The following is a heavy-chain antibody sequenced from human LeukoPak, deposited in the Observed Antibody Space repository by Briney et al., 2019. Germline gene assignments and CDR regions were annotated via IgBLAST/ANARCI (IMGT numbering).Heavy chain of an antibody. CDR3: AVRPGEACSSTSCSDY. J-gene: IGHJ4*02. CDR1: GGTFSSYA. Sequence: ASVKVSCKASGGTFSSYAISWVRQAPGQGLEWMGGIIPIFGTANYAQKFQGRVTITTDESTSTAYMELSSLRSEDTAVYYCAVRPGEACSSTSCSDYWGQGTLVTVSS. V-gene: IGHV1-69*05. D-gene: IGHD2-2*01. CDR2: IIPIFGTA.